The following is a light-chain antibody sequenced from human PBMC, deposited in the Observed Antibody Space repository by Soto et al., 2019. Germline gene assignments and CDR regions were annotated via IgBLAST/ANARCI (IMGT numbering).Light chain of an antibody. Sequence: ETVMTQSPATLSVSPGERATLSCRASQSVSSNLAWYQQKPGQAPRLLIYGASTRATGIPARFSGSGSGTEFTLTISSLRSEDFAVYYCQQYNNWPLWTFGQGTKVEIK. J-gene: IGKJ1*01. CDR2: GAS. CDR1: QSVSSN. CDR3: QQYNNWPLWT. V-gene: IGKV3-15*01.